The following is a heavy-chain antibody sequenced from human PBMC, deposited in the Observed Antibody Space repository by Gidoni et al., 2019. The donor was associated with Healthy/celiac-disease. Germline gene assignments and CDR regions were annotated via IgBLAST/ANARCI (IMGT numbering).Heavy chain of an antibody. CDR1: GYTFTSYA. V-gene: IGHV1-3*01. D-gene: IGHD2-2*01. CDR2: INAGNGNT. CDR3: ARGLVVVPAAMTSDYYMDV. Sequence: QVQLVQSGAEVKKPGASVKVSCKASGYTFTSYAMHWVRQAPGQRLEWMGWINAGNGNTKYSQKFQGRVTITRDTSASTAYMELSSLRSEDTAVYYCARGLVVVPAAMTSDYYMDVWGKGTTVTVSS. J-gene: IGHJ6*03.